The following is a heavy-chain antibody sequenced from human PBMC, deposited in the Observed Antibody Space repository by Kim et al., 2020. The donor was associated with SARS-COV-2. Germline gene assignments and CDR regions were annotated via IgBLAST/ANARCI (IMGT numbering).Heavy chain of an antibody. CDR3: ARGTHRGSSWYLYYFDY. D-gene: IGHD6-13*01. CDR2: IWYDGSNK. V-gene: IGHV3-33*01. CDR1: GFTFSSYG. J-gene: IGHJ4*02. Sequence: GGSLRLSCAASGFTFSSYGMHWVRQAPGKGLEWVAVIWYDGSNKYYADSVKGRFTISRDNSKNTLYLQMNSLRAEDTAVYYCARGTHRGSSWYLYYFDYWGQGTLVTVSS.